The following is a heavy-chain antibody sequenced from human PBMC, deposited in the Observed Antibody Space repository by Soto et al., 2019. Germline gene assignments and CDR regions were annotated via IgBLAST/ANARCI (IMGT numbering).Heavy chain of an antibody. J-gene: IGHJ4*02. Sequence: PGGSLRLSCAASGFTFNTYAMTWVRQAPGKGLEWLSVISGSGGSTYYADSVKGRFTISRDNSKNTLYLQMNSLRAEDTAVYYCAKDVAAITMVRGVIITPYYFDYWGQGTLVTVSS. CDR3: AKDVAAITMVRGVIITPYYFDY. CDR2: ISGSGGST. V-gene: IGHV3-23*01. CDR1: GFTFNTYA. D-gene: IGHD3-10*01.